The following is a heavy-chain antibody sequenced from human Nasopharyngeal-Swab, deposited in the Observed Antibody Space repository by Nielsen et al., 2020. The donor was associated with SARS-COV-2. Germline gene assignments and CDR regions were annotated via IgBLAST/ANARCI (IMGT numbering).Heavy chain of an antibody. V-gene: IGHV3-64*04. CDR3: AKDKPVVPAAFVPNAFDI. Sequence: WIRQPPGKGLEYVSAISSNGGSTYYADSVKGRFTISRDNSKSTLYLQMNSLRAEDTAVYYCAKDKPVVPAAFVPNAFDIWGQGTMVTVSS. CDR2: ISSNGGST. J-gene: IGHJ3*02. D-gene: IGHD2-2*01.